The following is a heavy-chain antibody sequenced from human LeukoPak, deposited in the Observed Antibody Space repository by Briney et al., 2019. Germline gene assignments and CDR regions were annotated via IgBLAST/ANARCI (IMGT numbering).Heavy chain of an antibody. V-gene: IGHV1-69*13. CDR1: GGTFSSYA. CDR3: ARTTYYDFWSGYGFSDY. Sequence: GASVKVSCKASGGTFSSYAISWVRQAPGQGPEWMGGIIPIFGTANYAQKFQGRVTITADESTSTAYMELSSLRSEDTAVYYCARTTYYDFWSGYGFSDYWGQGTLVTVSS. J-gene: IGHJ4*02. CDR2: IIPIFGTA. D-gene: IGHD3-3*01.